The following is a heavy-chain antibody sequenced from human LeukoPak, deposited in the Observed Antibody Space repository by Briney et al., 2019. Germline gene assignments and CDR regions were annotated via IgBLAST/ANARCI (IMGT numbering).Heavy chain of an antibody. CDR3: AKTFSYGYADYYYYGMDV. CDR2: ISGSGGST. J-gene: IGHJ6*02. CDR1: GFTFSSYA. D-gene: IGHD5-18*01. Sequence: PGGSLRLSCAASGFTFSSYAMSWVRQAPGKGLEWVSAISGSGGSTYYADSVKGRFTISRDNSKNTLYLQMNSLRAEDTAVYYCAKTFSYGYADYYYYGMDVRGQGTTVTVSS. V-gene: IGHV3-23*01.